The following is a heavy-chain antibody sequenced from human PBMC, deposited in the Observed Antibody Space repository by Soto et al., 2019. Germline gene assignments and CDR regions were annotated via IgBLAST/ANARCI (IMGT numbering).Heavy chain of an antibody. J-gene: IGHJ4*02. D-gene: IGHD6-13*01. CDR2: ISGSGGST. Sequence: EVQLLESGGGLVQPGGSLRLSCAASGFTFSSYAMSWVRQAPGKGLEWVSAISGSGGSTYYADSVKGRFTISRDNSKNTLYLQMNSLRAKDTAVYYCAKVPQLAAAGSYYFDYWGQGPLVTVSS. CDR3: AKVPQLAAAGSYYFDY. V-gene: IGHV3-23*01. CDR1: GFTFSSYA.